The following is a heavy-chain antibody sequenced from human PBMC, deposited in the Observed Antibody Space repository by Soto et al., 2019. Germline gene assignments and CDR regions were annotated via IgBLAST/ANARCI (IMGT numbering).Heavy chain of an antibody. D-gene: IGHD3-22*01. Sequence: PSETLSLTCAVSGGSITSGAYYWTWIRQHPGKGLEWIAYIHYSGRTYYNPSLKSRVTISVDTSNNQFSLKLSSVTAADTAVYYWALFFFDRSVYSIWFDPWGQGPLVTVSS. CDR3: ALFFFDRSVYSIWFDP. CDR1: GGSITSGAYY. V-gene: IGHV4-31*11. J-gene: IGHJ5*02. CDR2: IHYSGRT.